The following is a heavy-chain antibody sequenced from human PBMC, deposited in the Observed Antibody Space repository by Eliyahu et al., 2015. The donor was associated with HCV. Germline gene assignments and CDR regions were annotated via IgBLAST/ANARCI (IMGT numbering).Heavy chain of an antibody. V-gene: IGHV4-31*03. Sequence: QVQLQESGPGLVKPSQTLSLTCXXSGXSXXSXGXYWXWLRQHPGKGLEWIGYIYYSGSTYYNPSLKSRVTISVDTSKNQFSLKLSSVTAADTAVYYCARYLLDGYSSGWYTGGNYFDYWGQGTLVTASS. CDR2: IYYSGST. CDR1: GXSXXSXGXY. J-gene: IGHJ4*02. CDR3: ARYLLDGYSSGWYTGGNYFDY. D-gene: IGHD6-19*01.